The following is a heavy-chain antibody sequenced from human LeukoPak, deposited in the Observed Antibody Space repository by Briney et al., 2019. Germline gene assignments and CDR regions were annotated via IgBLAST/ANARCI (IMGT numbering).Heavy chain of an antibody. D-gene: IGHD4-17*01. J-gene: IGHJ1*01. CDR2: IGSSSGKI. CDR1: GFIFSEYF. CDR3: VRDRYGLFDF. V-gene: IGHV3-11*01. Sequence: PGGSLRLSCGASGFIFSEYFMSWVRQAPGKAPEWISSIGSSSGKIDYADSVKGRFTISRDNSKNSFYLQMTGLRAADTAFYYCVRDRYGLFDFWGQGTLVTVSS.